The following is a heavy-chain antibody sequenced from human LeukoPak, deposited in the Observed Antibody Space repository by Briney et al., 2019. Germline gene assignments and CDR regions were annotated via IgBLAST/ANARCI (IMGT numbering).Heavy chain of an antibody. CDR2: INPSGGST. Sequence: VSVKVSCKASGYTFTSYDINWVRQATGQGLEWMGIINPSGGSTSYAQRFQGRVTMTRDTSTSTVYMELSSLRSEDTAVYYCATRTRDDGFDIWGQGTMVTVSA. CDR3: ATRTRDDGFDI. CDR1: GYTFTSYD. J-gene: IGHJ3*02. D-gene: IGHD1-7*01. V-gene: IGHV1-46*01.